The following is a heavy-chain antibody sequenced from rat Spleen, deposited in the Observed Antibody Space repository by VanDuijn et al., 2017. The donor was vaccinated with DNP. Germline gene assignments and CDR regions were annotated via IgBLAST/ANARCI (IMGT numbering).Heavy chain of an antibody. V-gene: IGHV5S13*01. CDR2: ISTDGTNS. D-gene: IGHD1-11*01. CDR3: ATQGGYYFDY. CDR1: GFTFSKYG. J-gene: IGHJ2*01. Sequence: EVQLVESGGGLVQPGRSLKLSCAASGFTFSKYGMAWVRQAPTQGLEWVASISTDGTNSVYRDSVKGRFTISRDNAKNTQYLQMDSLTSEDTATYYCATQGGYYFDYWGQGVMVTVSS.